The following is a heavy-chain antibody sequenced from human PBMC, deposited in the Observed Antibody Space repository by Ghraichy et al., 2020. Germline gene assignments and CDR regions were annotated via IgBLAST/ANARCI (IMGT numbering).Heavy chain of an antibody. V-gene: IGHV3-21*01. CDR3: ARVKEWLVSGYAFDI. J-gene: IGHJ3*02. D-gene: IGHD6-19*01. CDR2: ISSSSSYI. Sequence: GSLRLSCAASGFTFSSYSMNWVRQAPGKGLEWVSSISSSSSYIYYADSVKGRFTISRDNAKNSLYLQMNSLRAEDTAVYYCARVKEWLVSGYAFDIWGQGTMVTVSS. CDR1: GFTFSSYS.